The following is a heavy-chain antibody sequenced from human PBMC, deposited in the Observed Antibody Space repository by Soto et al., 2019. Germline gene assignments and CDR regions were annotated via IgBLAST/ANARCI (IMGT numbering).Heavy chain of an antibody. D-gene: IGHD3-9*01. J-gene: IGHJ5*02. CDR3: ARGVDYDIFTGDYKTDSNWFDP. V-gene: IGHV3-33*01. Sequence: GGSLRLSCAASGFTFSSYGMHWVRQAPGKGLEWVAVIWYDGSNKYYADSVKGRFTISRDNSKNTLYLQMNSLRAEDTAVYYCARGVDYDIFTGDYKTDSNWFDPWGKGTLVTVSS. CDR1: GFTFSSYG. CDR2: IWYDGSNK.